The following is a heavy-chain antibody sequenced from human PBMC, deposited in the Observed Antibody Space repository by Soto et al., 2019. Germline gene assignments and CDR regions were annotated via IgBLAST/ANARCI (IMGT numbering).Heavy chain of an antibody. CDR2: IIPIFGTA. CDR1: GGTFSSYA. J-gene: IGHJ3*02. D-gene: IGHD3-22*01. V-gene: IGHV1-69*01. Sequence: QVQLVQSGAEVKKPGSSVKVSCKASGGTFSSYAISWVRQAPGQGLEWMGGIIPIFGTANYAQKFQGRVTITADESTSTAYMELSSLRSEDTAVYYCARDVIPDSSGYYYERGRNWISAFDIWGQGTMVTVSS. CDR3: ARDVIPDSSGYYYERGRNWISAFDI.